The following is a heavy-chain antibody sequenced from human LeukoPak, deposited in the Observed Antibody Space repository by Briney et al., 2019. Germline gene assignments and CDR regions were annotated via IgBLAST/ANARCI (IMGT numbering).Heavy chain of an antibody. V-gene: IGHV1-69*13. D-gene: IGHD3-9*01. J-gene: IGHJ5*02. CDR1: GGTFSSYA. CDR3: ASLSRGGYFDWLHNWFDP. Sequence: EASVKVSCKASGGTFSSYAISWVRQAPGQGLEWMGGIIPIFGTANYAQKFQGRVTITADESTSTAYMELSSLRSEDTAVYYCASLSRGGYFDWLHNWFDPWGQGTLVTVSS. CDR2: IIPIFGTA.